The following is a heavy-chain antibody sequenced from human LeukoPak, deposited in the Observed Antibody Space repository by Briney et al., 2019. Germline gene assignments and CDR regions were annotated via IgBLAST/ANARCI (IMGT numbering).Heavy chain of an antibody. D-gene: IGHD1-26*01. CDR1: GFTFTNYW. V-gene: IGHV3-7*01. J-gene: IGHJ3*02. CDR3: ARDRSPAYGGSYIDAFDI. CDR2: IDQDGSEK. Sequence: GGSLRLSCAASGFTFTNYWMTWVRQAPGKGLEWVANIDQDGSEKYYVDSVKGRFTISRDNAKNSLYLQMDSLRAEDTAFYYCARDRSPAYGGSYIDAFDIWGQGTMVTVSS.